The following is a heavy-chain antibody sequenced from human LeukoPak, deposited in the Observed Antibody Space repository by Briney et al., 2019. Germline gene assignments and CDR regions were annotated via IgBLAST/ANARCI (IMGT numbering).Heavy chain of an antibody. Sequence: SETLTLTCTVSGGSVSSGSYYWSWIRQPPGKGLEWIVYIYYSGSTNYNPSLKSRVTISVDTSKNQFSLKLSSVTAADTAVYYCTRTVGGYYDSSGYYNDYWGQGTLVTVSS. CDR2: IYYSGST. CDR3: TRTVGGYYDSSGYYNDY. CDR1: GGSVSSGSYY. V-gene: IGHV4-61*01. D-gene: IGHD3-22*01. J-gene: IGHJ4*02.